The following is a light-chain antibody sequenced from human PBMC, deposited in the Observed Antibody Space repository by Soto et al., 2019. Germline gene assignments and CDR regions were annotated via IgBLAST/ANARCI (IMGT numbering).Light chain of an antibody. J-gene: IGLJ1*01. CDR3: CSYKTSTTYV. CDR2: EVN. V-gene: IGLV2-14*01. Sequence: QSALTQPASVSGSPGQSITISCTGTSRDIGNYNYVSWYQHHPGKAPKLMIYEVNNRPSGVSNRFSASKSADTASLTISGLQAEDEANYYCCSYKTSTTYVSGTGTKVTVL. CDR1: SRDIGNYNY.